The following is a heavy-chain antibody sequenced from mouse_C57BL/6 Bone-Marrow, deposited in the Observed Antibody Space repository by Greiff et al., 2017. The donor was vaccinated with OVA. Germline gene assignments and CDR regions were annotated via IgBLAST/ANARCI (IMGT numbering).Heavy chain of an antibody. J-gene: IGHJ2*01. CDR1: GFTFSSYG. D-gene: IGHD2-3*01. CDR3: ARRDFYYYFDY. CDR2: ISSGGSYT. Sequence: EVKLMESGGDLVKPGGSLKLSCAASGFTFSSYGMSWVRPTPDKRLEWVATISSGGSYTYYPDSVKGRFTISRDNAKNTLYLQMSSLKSEDTAMYYCARRDFYYYFDYWGQGTTLTVSS. V-gene: IGHV5-6*02.